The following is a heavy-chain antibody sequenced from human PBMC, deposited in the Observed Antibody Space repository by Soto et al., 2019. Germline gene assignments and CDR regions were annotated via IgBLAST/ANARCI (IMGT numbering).Heavy chain of an antibody. CDR1: GYSFTSYW. CDR3: ARQSPDYGDPVDAFDI. CDR2: IAPSDSYT. J-gene: IGHJ3*02. Sequence: GESLKISCKGSGYSFTSYWISWVRQMPGKGLEWMGRIAPSDSYTNYSTSFQGHVTISADKSISTAYLQWSSLKASDTAMYYCARQSPDYGDPVDAFDILGQGTMVTVSS. V-gene: IGHV5-10-1*01. D-gene: IGHD4-17*01.